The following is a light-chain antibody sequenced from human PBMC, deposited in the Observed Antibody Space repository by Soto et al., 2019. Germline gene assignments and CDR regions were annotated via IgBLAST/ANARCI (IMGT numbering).Light chain of an antibody. Sequence: DIQMTQFPSSLSASIGERVTITCRASQGIRNDLGWYQQKPGKAPKRLIYAASSLQSGVPSRFSGSGSGTEFTLAISSLQPEDSATFYCLQHSTYPLTFGQGTKVEIK. J-gene: IGKJ1*01. V-gene: IGKV1-17*01. CDR1: QGIRND. CDR2: AAS. CDR3: LQHSTYPLT.